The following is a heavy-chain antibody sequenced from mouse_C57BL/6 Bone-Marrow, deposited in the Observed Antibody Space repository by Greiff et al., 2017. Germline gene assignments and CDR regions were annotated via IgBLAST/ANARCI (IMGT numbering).Heavy chain of an antibody. V-gene: IGHV1-15*01. D-gene: IGHD2-5*01. Sequence: QVQLQQSGAELVRPGASVTLSCKASGYTFTDYEMHWVKQTPVHGLEWIGAIDPDTGGTAYNQKFKGKAILTADKSSSTAYMELRSLTSEDSAVYYCTRGGYSNYGDYWGQGTTLTVSS. CDR2: IDPDTGGT. CDR1: GYTFTDYE. CDR3: TRGGYSNYGDY. J-gene: IGHJ2*01.